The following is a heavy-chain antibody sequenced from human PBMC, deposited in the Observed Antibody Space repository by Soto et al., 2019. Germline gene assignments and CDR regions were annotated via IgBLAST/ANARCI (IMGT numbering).Heavy chain of an antibody. CDR3: ASQYYYGSGSYSFDY. Sequence: GESLKISCKGSGYSFTSYWISWVRQMPGKGLEWMGRIDPSDSYTNYSPSFQGHVTISADKSISTAYLQWSSLKASDTAMYYCASQYYYGSGSYSFDYWGQGTLVTVS. J-gene: IGHJ4*02. CDR2: IDPSDSYT. CDR1: GYSFTSYW. D-gene: IGHD3-10*01. V-gene: IGHV5-10-1*01.